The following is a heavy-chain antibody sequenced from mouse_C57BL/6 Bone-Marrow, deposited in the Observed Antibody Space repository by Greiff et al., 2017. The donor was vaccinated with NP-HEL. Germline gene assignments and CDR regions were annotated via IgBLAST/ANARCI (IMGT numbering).Heavy chain of an antibody. Sequence: QVHVKQSGAELARPGASVKMSCKASGYTFTSYTMHWVKQRPGQGLEWIGYINPSSGYTKYNQKFKDKATLTVDKSSSTAYMQLSSLTSEDSAVYYCARDGYYAGFAYWGQGTLVTVSA. CDR2: INPSSGYT. J-gene: IGHJ3*01. CDR3: ARDGYYAGFAY. CDR1: GYTFTSYT. D-gene: IGHD2-3*01. V-gene: IGHV1-4*01.